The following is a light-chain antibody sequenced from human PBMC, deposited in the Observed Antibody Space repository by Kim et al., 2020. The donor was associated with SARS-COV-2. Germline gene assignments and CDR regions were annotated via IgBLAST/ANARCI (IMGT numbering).Light chain of an antibody. Sequence: PGRTFTLPSDTSTGPVTSVHFPYWFQPNPGQAPRTLIYDTGNRPSWTPARFSGSLLGGKAALTLSAAQPEDEADYYCLLSYSDSRVFGGGTQLTVL. CDR3: LLSYSDSRV. CDR2: DTG. CDR1: TGPVTSVHF. V-gene: IGLV7-46*01. J-gene: IGLJ2*01.